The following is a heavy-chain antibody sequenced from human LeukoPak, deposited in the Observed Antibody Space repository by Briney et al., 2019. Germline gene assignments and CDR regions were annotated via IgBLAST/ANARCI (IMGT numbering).Heavy chain of an antibody. Sequence: SETLSLTCTVSGGSISSSSYYWGWIRQPPGKGLEWIGCIYYSGSTNYNPSLKSRVTILVDTSKNQFSLKLSSVTAADTAVYYCARDRGSSWYAGPSMGAFDIWGQGTMVTVSS. D-gene: IGHD6-13*01. V-gene: IGHV4-61*01. J-gene: IGHJ3*02. CDR1: GGSISSSSYY. CDR3: ARDRGSSWYAGPSMGAFDI. CDR2: IYYSGST.